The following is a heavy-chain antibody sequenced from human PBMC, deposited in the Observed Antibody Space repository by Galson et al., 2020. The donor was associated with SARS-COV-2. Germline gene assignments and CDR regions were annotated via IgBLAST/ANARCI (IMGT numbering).Heavy chain of an antibody. V-gene: IGHV3-15*01. Sequence: GSLTLSCAASGFTFSNAWMTWVRQAPGKGLEWVGLIKSKTDGGTTDYAAPVKGRFANPRDDSKDTLFLQMNSLKTEETDVYYCTTGSSWDYWGQGTLVTVSS. CDR1: GFTFSNAW. CDR3: TTGSSWDY. J-gene: IGHJ4*02. CDR2: IKSKTDGGTT.